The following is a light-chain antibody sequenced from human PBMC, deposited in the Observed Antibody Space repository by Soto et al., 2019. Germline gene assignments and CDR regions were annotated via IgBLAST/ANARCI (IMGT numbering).Light chain of an antibody. CDR1: QGISNY. CDR3: QKYDSAPYT. CDR2: AAS. J-gene: IGKJ2*01. Sequence: DIQMTQSPSSLSASVGDRVTITCRASQGISNYLAWYQQHPGKVPKLLIYAASTLHSGVPSRFSGSGSGTDFTLTISSLQPEDVATYYWQKYDSAPYTFGQGTKLEIE. V-gene: IGKV1-27*01.